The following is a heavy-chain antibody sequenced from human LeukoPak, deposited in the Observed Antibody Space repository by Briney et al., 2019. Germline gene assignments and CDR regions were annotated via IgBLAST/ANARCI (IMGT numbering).Heavy chain of an antibody. Sequence: SETLSLTCAVYGGSFSGYYWSWIRQPPGKGLEWIGEINHSGSTNYNPSLKSRVTISEDTSKNQFSLKLSSVTAADTAVYYCARLAVGKEYYFDYWGQGTLVTVSS. CDR3: ARLAVGKEYYFDY. D-gene: IGHD2-15*01. CDR1: GGSFSGYY. J-gene: IGHJ4*02. CDR2: INHSGST. V-gene: IGHV4-34*01.